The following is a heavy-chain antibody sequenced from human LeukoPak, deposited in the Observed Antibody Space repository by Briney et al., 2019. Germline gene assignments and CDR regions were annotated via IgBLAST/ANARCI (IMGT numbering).Heavy chain of an antibody. V-gene: IGHV3-43*02. CDR1: GFTFDDYA. Sequence: GSLRLSCAASGFTFDDYAMHWVRQAPGKGLEWVSLISGDGNSTNYAGSVKGRFTISRDNNKNSLYLQMNSLRTEDTAFYYCATNFGAYYYDTSGYYDFWGQGTLVTVST. CDR2: ISGDGNST. CDR3: ATNFGAYYYDTSGYYDF. J-gene: IGHJ4*02. D-gene: IGHD3-22*01.